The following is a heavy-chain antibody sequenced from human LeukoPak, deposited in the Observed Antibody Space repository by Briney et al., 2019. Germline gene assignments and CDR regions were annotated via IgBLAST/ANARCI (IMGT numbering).Heavy chain of an antibody. J-gene: IGHJ3*02. D-gene: IGHD1-26*01. CDR2: INLNGGET. V-gene: IGHV3-23*01. CDR1: AFTFTNYP. Sequence: PGGSLRPSCPPSAFTFTNYPRRWVRQPPGRWRGWASGINLNGGETFYASSVRGRFAISRSNSKNTLYLQLNSLRADDTALYFCAKGEQHLGHDAFDIWGKGTMVTVSS. CDR3: AKGEQHLGHDAFDI.